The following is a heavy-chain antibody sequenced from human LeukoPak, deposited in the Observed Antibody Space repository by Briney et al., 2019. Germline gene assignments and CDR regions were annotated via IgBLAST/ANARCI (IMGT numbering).Heavy chain of an antibody. V-gene: IGHV3-7*01. J-gene: IGHJ4*02. CDR1: GFSFSAYW. CDR2: VNPAGSET. Sequence: GRSLRLSCAASGFSFSAYWMTWVRQAPGTGLEWVANVNPAGSETYYVDPVKGRFSISRDNAKNLVYLQMNSLRAEDTAVYHCARFGYVAAVDVWGQGTPVTVSS. D-gene: IGHD2-15*01. CDR3: ARFGYVAAVDV.